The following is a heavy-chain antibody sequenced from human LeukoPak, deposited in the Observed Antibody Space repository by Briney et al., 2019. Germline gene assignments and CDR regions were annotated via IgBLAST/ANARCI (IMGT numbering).Heavy chain of an antibody. J-gene: IGHJ5*02. V-gene: IGHV4-4*07. CDR3: ARAGLSSGWYNWFDP. D-gene: IGHD6-19*01. Sequence: SETLSLTCTVSGGSISSYYWSWIRQPAGKGLEWIGRIYTSGSTNYNPSLKSRVTMSVDTSKNQFSLKLSSVTAADTAVYYCARAGLSSGWYNWFDPWGQGTLVTVSS. CDR2: IYTSGST. CDR1: GGSISSYY.